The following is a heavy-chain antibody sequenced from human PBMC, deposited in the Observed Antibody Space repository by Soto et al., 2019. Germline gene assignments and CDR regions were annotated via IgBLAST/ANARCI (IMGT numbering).Heavy chain of an antibody. CDR1: GFTFSSYG. J-gene: IGHJ6*03. CDR2: IWYDGSNK. D-gene: IGHD6-13*01. V-gene: IGHV3-33*01. Sequence: GGSLRLSCAASGFTFSSYGMHWVRQAPGKGLEWVAVIWYDGSNKYYADSVKGRFTISRDNSKNTLYLQMNSLRAEDTAVYYCARDEGPGSPLYYYYMDVWGKGTTVTVSS. CDR3: ARDEGPGSPLYYYYMDV.